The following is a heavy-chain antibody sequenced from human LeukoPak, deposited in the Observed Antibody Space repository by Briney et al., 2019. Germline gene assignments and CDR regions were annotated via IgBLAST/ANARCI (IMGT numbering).Heavy chain of an antibody. CDR3: ARVGYYEGSGYYEY. D-gene: IGHD3-22*01. Sequence: ASVKVSCKASGYTLTDYYMHWVRQAPGQGLEWMGWINPNSGGTNYAQKFQGRVTMTRDTSISTVYMELSRLRSDDTAVYYCARVGYYEGSGYYEYWGQGTLVTVSS. J-gene: IGHJ4*02. CDR1: GYTLTDYY. V-gene: IGHV1-2*02. CDR2: INPNSGGT.